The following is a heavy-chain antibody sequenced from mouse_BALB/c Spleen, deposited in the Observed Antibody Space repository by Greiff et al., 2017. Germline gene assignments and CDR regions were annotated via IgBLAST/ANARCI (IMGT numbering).Heavy chain of an antibody. CDR3: ARRAWFAY. V-gene: IGHV5-6-5*01. Sequence: EVQVVESGGGLVKPGGSLKLSCAASGFTFSSYAMSWVRQTPEKRLEWVASISSGGSTYYPDSVKGRFTISRDNARNILYLQMSSLRSEDTAMYYCARRAWFAYWGQGTLVTVSA. CDR1: GFTFSSYA. CDR2: ISSGGST. J-gene: IGHJ3*01. D-gene: IGHD3-3*01.